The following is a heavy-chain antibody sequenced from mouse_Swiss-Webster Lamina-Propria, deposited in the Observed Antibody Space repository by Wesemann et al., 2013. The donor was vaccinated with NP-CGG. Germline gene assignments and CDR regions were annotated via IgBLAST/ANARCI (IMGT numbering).Heavy chain of an antibody. Sequence: DVQLQESGPGLVKPSQSLSLTCSVTGYSITSGYYWNWIRQFPGNKLEWMGYISYDGSNNYNPSLKNRISITRDTSKNQFFLKLNSVTTEDTATYYCARLDGYPFAYWGQGTLVTVSA. CDR3: ARLDGYPFAY. J-gene: IGHJ3*01. CDR2: ISYDGSN. V-gene: IGHV3-6*01. CDR1: GYSITSGYY. D-gene: IGHD2-3*01.